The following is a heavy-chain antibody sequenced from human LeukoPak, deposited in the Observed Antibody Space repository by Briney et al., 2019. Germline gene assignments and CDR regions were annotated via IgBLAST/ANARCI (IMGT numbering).Heavy chain of an antibody. CDR3: AILPRHSGQVGDDS. CDR2: ISTNGNT. CDR1: GFTFSSYS. V-gene: IGHV3-64D*06. Sequence: PGGSLRLSCSASGFTFSSYSMHWVRQAPRKGLEYVSGISTNGNTYYADSVKGRFTISRDNFKSTLYLQMSSLRAEDTAVYYCAILPRHSGQVGDDSWGQGTLVTVSS. D-gene: IGHD1-26*01. J-gene: IGHJ4*02.